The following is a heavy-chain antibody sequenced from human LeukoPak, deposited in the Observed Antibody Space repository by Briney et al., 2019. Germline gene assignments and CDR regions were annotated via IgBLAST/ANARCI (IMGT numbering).Heavy chain of an antibody. CDR2: ISSSSSYI. D-gene: IGHD3-10*01. CDR1: GFTFSSYS. CDR3: AYLLWFGELSSDY. Sequence: GGSLRLSCAASGFTFSSYSMNWVRQAPGKGLEWVSSISSSSSYIYYADSVKGRFTISRDNAKNSLYLQMNSLRAEDTAVYYCAYLLWFGELSSDYWGQGTLVTVSS. J-gene: IGHJ4*02. V-gene: IGHV3-21*01.